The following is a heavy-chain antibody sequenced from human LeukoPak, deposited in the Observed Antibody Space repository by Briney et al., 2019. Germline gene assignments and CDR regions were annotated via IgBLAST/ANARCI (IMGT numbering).Heavy chain of an antibody. CDR3: ARVPAGVIGMKDAFDI. J-gene: IGHJ3*02. D-gene: IGHD3-16*02. Sequence: GGSLRLSCAASGFTFSSYGMSWVRQAPGKGLEWVSAITGSGGGTYYADSVKGRFTISRDNSKNTLYLQMNSLRAEDTAVYYCARVPAGVIGMKDAFDIWGQGTMVTVSS. CDR2: ITGSGGGT. V-gene: IGHV3-23*01. CDR1: GFTFSSYG.